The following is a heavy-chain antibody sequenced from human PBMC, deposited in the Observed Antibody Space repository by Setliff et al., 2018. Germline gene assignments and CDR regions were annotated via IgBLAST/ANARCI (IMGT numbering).Heavy chain of an antibody. J-gene: IGHJ4*02. CDR3: ARDNNPGYRGYWGRFDY. D-gene: IGHD3-16*02. CDR2: IYYSGST. CDR1: GGSISSGGYY. V-gene: IGHV4-31*03. Sequence: PSETLSLPCTVSGGSISSGGYYWSWIRQHPGKGLEWIGYIYYSGSTYYNPSLKSRVTISVDTSKNQFSLKLSSVTAADTAVYYCARDNNPGYRGYWGRFDYWGQGTLVTVSS.